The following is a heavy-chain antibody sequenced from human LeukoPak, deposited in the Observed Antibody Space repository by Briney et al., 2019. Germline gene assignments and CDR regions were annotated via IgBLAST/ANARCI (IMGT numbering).Heavy chain of an antibody. CDR3: ASGYSYGYGWDYFDY. CDR1: GGSISSGDYY. Sequence: SETLSLTCTVSGGSISSGDYYWRWIRQPPGKGLEWIGYIYYSGSNYYNPSLKSRFTISVDTSKHPFSLKLSSVTAADTAVYYCASGYSYGYGWDYFDYWGQGTLVTVSS. CDR2: IYYSGSN. D-gene: IGHD5-18*01. J-gene: IGHJ4*02. V-gene: IGHV4-30-4*08.